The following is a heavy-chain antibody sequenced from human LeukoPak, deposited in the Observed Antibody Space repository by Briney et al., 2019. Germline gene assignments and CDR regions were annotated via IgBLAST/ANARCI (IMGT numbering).Heavy chain of an antibody. Sequence: SETLSLTCTVSGGSISSSTSGWGWYWGWIRQPPGKGLEWIGSMYHTGSTYYNPSLKSRVTISLDTSKNQFSLKLSSVTAADTAVYYCARDFGIRLQSAYWYFDLWGRGTLVTVSS. J-gene: IGHJ2*01. CDR3: ARDFGIRLQSAYWYFDL. CDR1: GGSISSSTSGWGWY. D-gene: IGHD5-24*01. V-gene: IGHV4-39*07. CDR2: MYHTGST.